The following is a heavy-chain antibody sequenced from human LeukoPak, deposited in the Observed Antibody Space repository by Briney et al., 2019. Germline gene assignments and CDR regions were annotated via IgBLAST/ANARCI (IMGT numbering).Heavy chain of an antibody. V-gene: IGHV3-21*01. CDR3: ARNSDWGCSGGTCYNYEGY. J-gene: IGHJ4*02. CDR2: FSSSSSYI. CDR1: GFTVSSYS. Sequence: PGGSLRLSCAASGFTVSSYSMNWVRQAPGKGLEWVSFFSSSSSYIYYADSVKGRFTISRDNAKYSLYLQMNSLRAEDTAVCYCARNSDWGCSGGTCYNYEGYWGQGTLVTVPS. D-gene: IGHD2-15*01.